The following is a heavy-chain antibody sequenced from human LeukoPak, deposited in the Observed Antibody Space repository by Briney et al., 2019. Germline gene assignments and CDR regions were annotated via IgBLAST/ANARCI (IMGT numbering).Heavy chain of an antibody. CDR1: GGSISSYY. CDR2: IYYSGST. D-gene: IGHD6-13*01. V-gene: IGHV4-59*01. J-gene: IGHJ5*02. CDR3: ASGGIAEGRRGFDP. Sequence: SETLSLTCSVSGGSISSYYWSWIRQPPGKGLEWIGYIYYSGSTNYNPSLKSRVTISVDTSKNQFSLKLSSVTAADTAVYYCASGGIAEGRRGFDPWGQGTLVTVSS.